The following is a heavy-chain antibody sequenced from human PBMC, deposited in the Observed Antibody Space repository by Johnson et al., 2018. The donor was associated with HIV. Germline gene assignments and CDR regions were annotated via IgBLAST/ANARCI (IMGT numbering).Heavy chain of an antibody. CDR1: GFTFSSYG. Sequence: QVQLVESGGDVVQPGRSLRLSCAASGFTFSSYGMHWVRQAPGKGLDWVADISYDGRDVYYADSVKGRFTVSRDNSKNAVYLQMNSLGAGDTAVYYCAKDQHGPLVPTVMRDDAFDIWGQGTMVTVSS. D-gene: IGHD5-12*01. CDR2: ISYDGRDV. J-gene: IGHJ3*02. CDR3: AKDQHGPLVPTVMRDDAFDI. V-gene: IGHV3-30*18.